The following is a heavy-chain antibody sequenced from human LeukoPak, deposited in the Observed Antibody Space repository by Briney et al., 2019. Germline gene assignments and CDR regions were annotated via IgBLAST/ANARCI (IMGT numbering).Heavy chain of an antibody. CDR2: MSPNSGDT. D-gene: IGHD7-27*01. CDR1: GYTFTSYD. CDR3: ARGPPNWGYDY. Sequence: RASVKVSCKAFGYTFTSYDFNWVRQATGQRPEWMGWMSPNSGDTGYAQKFQDRVTMTRNTSISTAYMELSSLRSDDTAVYYCARGPPNWGYDYWGPGTLVTVSS. J-gene: IGHJ4*02. V-gene: IGHV1-8*01.